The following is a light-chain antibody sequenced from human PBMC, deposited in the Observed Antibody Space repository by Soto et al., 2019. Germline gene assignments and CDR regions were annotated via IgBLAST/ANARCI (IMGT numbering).Light chain of an antibody. CDR3: QQSYSTPST. Sequence: DIQMTQSPSSLSASVGDRVTITCRASQSISSYLNWYQQKPGKAPNLLIYAASSLQSGVPSRFSGSGSGTDFTLTISSLQPEDFATNYCQQSYSTPSTFGQGTRLEIK. J-gene: IGKJ5*01. CDR1: QSISSY. V-gene: IGKV1-39*01. CDR2: AAS.